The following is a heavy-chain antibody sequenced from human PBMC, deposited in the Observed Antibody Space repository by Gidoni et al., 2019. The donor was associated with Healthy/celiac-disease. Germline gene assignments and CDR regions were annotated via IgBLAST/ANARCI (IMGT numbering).Heavy chain of an antibody. J-gene: IGHJ4*02. V-gene: IGHV4-39*02. CDR2: IYYSGST. D-gene: IGHD1-26*01. CDR3: AREYSGSYYVDY. Sequence: QLQLQESGPGLVKPSATLSLTCTVSGGSISSSSYYWGWIRQPPGKGLEWIGSIYYSGSTYYNPSLKSRVTISVDTSKNQFSLKLSSVTAADTAVYYCAREYSGSYYVDYWGQGTLVTVSS. CDR1: GGSISSSSYY.